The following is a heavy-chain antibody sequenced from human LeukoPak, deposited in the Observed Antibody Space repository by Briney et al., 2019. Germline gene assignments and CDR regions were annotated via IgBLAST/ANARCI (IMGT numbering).Heavy chain of an antibody. CDR3: AKTWGRRSRSSPAMAYFDY. CDR1: GFTFSSYG. Sequence: GGTLRLSCAASGFTFSSYGMHWVRQAPGKGLEWVAVISYDGSNKYYADSVKGRFTISRDNSKNTLYLQMNSLRAEDTAVYYCAKTWGRRSRSSPAMAYFDYWGQGTLVTVSS. D-gene: IGHD5-18*01. V-gene: IGHV3-30*18. CDR2: ISYDGSNK. J-gene: IGHJ4*02.